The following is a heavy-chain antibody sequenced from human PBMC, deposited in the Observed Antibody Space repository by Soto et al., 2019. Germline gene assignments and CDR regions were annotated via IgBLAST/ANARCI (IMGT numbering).Heavy chain of an antibody. CDR2: IGTSGTPT. CDR1: GFTFRNYA. CDR3: TRILWSSRRDALDI. Sequence: GGSLRLSCIASGFTFRNYAMAWVRQAPGEDLEWASAIGTSGTPTLYADSVKSRFSISRDDSRNTVSLQMNSLGVEDTATYYCTRILWSSRRDALDIWGQGTTVTVSS. J-gene: IGHJ6*02. D-gene: IGHD2-15*01. V-gene: IGHV3-23*01.